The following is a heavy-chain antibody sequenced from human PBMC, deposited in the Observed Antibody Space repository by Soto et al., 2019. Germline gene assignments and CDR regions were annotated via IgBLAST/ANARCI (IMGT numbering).Heavy chain of an antibody. CDR3: ARRYASCFDY. CDR1: GGSISSYY. J-gene: IGHJ4*02. Sequence: QVQLQESGPGLVKPSETLSLTCTVSGGSISSYYWGWIRQPPGKGLEWIGSINYSGSTNYNPSLKRRATISVDTSTNQFSLKLSSVAAADTAVYYCARRYASCFDYWGQGTLGTVSS. D-gene: IGHD2-2*01. CDR2: INYSGST. V-gene: IGHV4-59*08.